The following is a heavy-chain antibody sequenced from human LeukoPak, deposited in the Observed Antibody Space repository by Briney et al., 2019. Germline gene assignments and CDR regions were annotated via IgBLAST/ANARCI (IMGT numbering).Heavy chain of an antibody. J-gene: IGHJ5*02. V-gene: IGHV4-30-2*01. CDR1: GGSISSGGYS. Sequence: SQTLSLTCAVSGGSISSGGYSWSWIRQPPGKGLEWIGYIYHSGSTYYNPSLKSRVTISVDRSKNQFSLKLSSVTAADTAVYYCARGSTYYYGSGSYGNWFDPWGQGTLVTVSS. CDR2: IYHSGST. D-gene: IGHD3-10*01. CDR3: ARGSTYYYGSGSYGNWFDP.